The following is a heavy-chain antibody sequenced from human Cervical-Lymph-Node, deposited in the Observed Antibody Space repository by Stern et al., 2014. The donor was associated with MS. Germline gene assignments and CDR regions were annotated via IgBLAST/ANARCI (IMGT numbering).Heavy chain of an antibody. CDR3: LSDYN. Sequence: VQLVESGSELKKPGASVKVSCTGHGYRFTSYGMNRVRQAPGQGLEWMGRINTNTGNPTYAQDFTGRFVFSLDTSVSTAYLEITSLKAEDTAVYYCLSDYNWGQGTLVTVSS. D-gene: IGHD5-24*01. CDR1: GYRFTSYG. CDR2: INTNTGNP. J-gene: IGHJ4*02. V-gene: IGHV7-4-1*02.